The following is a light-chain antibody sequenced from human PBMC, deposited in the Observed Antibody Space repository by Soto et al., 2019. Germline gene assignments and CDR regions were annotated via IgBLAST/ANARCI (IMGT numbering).Light chain of an antibody. J-gene: IGKJ5*01. CDR1: QTVSSAR. Sequence: EIVLTQSPATLSLSPGERATLSCRASQTVSSARLAWFQQKPGQAPRLLIYGASSRAPGIPDRFSGSGSGTDFTLTISSLQPEDFATYFCQQSYTTPITFGQGTRLEIK. V-gene: IGKV3D-20*02. CDR2: GAS. CDR3: QQSYTTPIT.